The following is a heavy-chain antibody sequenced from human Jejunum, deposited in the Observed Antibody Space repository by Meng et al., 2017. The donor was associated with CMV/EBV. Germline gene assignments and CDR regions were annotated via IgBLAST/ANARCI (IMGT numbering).Heavy chain of an antibody. J-gene: IGHJ4*02. CDR2: ISYDGSNK. D-gene: IGHD6-19*01. Sequence: FTVSSYGMHWVRQAPGKRLEWVAVISYDGSNKYYADSVKGRFTISRDNSKNTLYLQMNSLRAEDTAVYYCAKASGIAVVGTGRYFDYWGQGTLVTVSS. V-gene: IGHV3-30*18. CDR3: AKASGIAVVGTGRYFDY. CDR1: FTVSSYG.